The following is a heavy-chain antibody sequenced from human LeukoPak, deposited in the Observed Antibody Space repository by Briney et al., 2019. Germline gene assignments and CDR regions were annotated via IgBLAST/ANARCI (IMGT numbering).Heavy chain of an antibody. J-gene: IGHJ6*02. CDR1: GGSISSGGYY. D-gene: IGHD1-1*01. CDR2: IYHSGST. V-gene: IGHV4-61*08. Sequence: SETLSLTCTVSGGSISSGGYYWSWIRQPPGKGLEWIGYIYHSGSTSYNPSLKSRVTFSVDTSKNQFSLKLNSVTAADTAVYYCARDRWNDAYNGMDVWGQGTTVTVSS. CDR3: ARDRWNDAYNGMDV.